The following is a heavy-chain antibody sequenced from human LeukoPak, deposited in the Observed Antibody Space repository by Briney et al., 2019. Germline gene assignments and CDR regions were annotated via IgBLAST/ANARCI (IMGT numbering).Heavy chain of an antibody. CDR3: ARALVAVAGTPDWFDP. D-gene: IGHD6-19*01. V-gene: IGHV3-30*02. J-gene: IGHJ5*02. CDR2: IKYDGSNK. Sequence: GGSLRLSCAASGFTFSSYGMHWVRQAPGKGLEWVAFIKYDGSNKHNAESVKGRFTISRDNSKNTLYLQMNSLRAEDTAVYYCARALVAVAGTPDWFDPWGQGTLVTVSS. CDR1: GFTFSSYG.